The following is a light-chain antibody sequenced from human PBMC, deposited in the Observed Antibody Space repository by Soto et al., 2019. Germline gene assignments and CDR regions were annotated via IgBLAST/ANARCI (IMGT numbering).Light chain of an antibody. CDR3: QQYNNWWT. J-gene: IGKJ1*01. CDR2: GAS. Sequence: EILMTQSPATLSVSPGERATLSCRASQSVSSNLAWYQQKPGQAPRLLLYGASTRATGIPARFSGSGSGTEFTLTISSLQSEDFAVYYCQQYNNWWTFGQGTKVDIK. CDR1: QSVSSN. V-gene: IGKV3-15*01.